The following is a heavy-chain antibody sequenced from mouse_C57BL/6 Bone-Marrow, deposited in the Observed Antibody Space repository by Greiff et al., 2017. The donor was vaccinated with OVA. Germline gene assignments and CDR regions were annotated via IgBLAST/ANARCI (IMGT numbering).Heavy chain of an antibody. CDR3: AREENTAHDVFAY. CDR2: INPSSGYT. D-gene: IGHD1-2*01. Sequence: QVQLKESGAELAKPGASVKLSCKASGYTFTSYWMHWVKQRPGQGLEWIGYINPSSGYTKYNQKFKDKATLTADKSSSTAYMQLSSLTYEDSAVYYCAREENTAHDVFAYWGQGTLVTVPA. V-gene: IGHV1-7*01. CDR1: GYTFTSYW. J-gene: IGHJ3*01.